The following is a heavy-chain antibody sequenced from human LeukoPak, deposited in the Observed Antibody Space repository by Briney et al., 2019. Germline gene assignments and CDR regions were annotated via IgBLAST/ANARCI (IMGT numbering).Heavy chain of an antibody. V-gene: IGHV4-59*01. CDR2: IYYSRST. CDR1: GGSISSYY. J-gene: IGHJ3*02. CDR3: ARDGDHYYYGSRKGAFDI. Sequence: SETLSLTCTVSGGSISSYYWSWIRQPPGKGLEWIGYIYYSRSTTYNPSLKSRVTISVDTSKNQFSLKLSSVTAADTAVYYCARDGDHYYYGSRKGAFDIWGQGTMVTVSS. D-gene: IGHD3-10*01.